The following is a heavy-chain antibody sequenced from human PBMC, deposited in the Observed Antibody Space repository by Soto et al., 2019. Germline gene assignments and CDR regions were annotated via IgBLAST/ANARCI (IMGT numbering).Heavy chain of an antibody. D-gene: IGHD3-22*01. V-gene: IGHV1-69*13. Sequence: GASVKVSCKASGGTFSSYAISWVRQAPGQGLEWMGGIIPIFGTANYAQKFQGRVTITADESTSTAYMELSSLRSEDTAVYYCAAFNYYDSSGYYAYWGQGTLVSVSS. CDR3: AAFNYYDSSGYYAY. J-gene: IGHJ4*02. CDR2: IIPIFGTA. CDR1: GGTFSSYA.